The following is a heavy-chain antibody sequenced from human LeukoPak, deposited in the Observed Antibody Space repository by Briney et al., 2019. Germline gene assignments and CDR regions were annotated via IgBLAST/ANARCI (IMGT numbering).Heavy chain of an antibody. J-gene: IGHJ4*02. Sequence: GESLKISCKGSGYSFTNYWIGWVRQMPGKGLEWMGIIYPGDSDTRYSPSFQGQVTISADKSISTAYLQWSSLKATDTAMYYCARPGIAADGSYYFDCWGQGTLVTVSS. V-gene: IGHV5-51*01. CDR3: ARPGIAADGSYYFDC. CDR2: IYPGDSDT. D-gene: IGHD6-13*01. CDR1: GYSFTNYW.